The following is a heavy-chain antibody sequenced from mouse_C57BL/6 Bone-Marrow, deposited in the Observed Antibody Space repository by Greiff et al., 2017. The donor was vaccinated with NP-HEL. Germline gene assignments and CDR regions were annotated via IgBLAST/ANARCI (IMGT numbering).Heavy chain of an antibody. D-gene: IGHD3-1*01. CDR3: AVNSFFLFDY. CDR1: GYTFTDYY. V-gene: IGHV1-26*01. CDR2: INPNNGGT. J-gene: IGHJ2*01. Sequence: VQLKQSGPELVKPGASVKISCKASGYTFTDYYMNWVKQSHGKSLEWIGDINPNNGGTSYNQKFKGKATLTVDKSSSSAYMELRSLTSEDSAVYYCAVNSFFLFDYWGKGTTLTVSS.